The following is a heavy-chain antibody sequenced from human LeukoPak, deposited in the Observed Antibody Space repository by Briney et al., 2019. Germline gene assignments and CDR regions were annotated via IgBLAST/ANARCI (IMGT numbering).Heavy chain of an antibody. CDR2: IYYSGST. J-gene: IGHJ4*02. Sequence: SETLSLTCTVAGGSISSSYWRWIRQHPGKGLGWIGYIYYSGSTNYNPSLKSRVTISVDTSKNQFSLKLSSVTAADTAVYYCARSESSSWPFDYWGQGTLVTVSS. D-gene: IGHD6-13*01. V-gene: IGHV4-59*01. CDR3: ARSESSSWPFDY. CDR1: GGSISSSY.